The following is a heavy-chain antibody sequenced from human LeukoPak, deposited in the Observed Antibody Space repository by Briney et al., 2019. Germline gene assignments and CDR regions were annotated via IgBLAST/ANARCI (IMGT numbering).Heavy chain of an antibody. Sequence: PGGSLRLSCAASGFTFSSYAMSWVRQAPGKGLEWVSAISGSGGSTYYADSVKGRFTISRDNSKNTLYLQMNSLRAEDTAVYYCAKDLLARGWSTTFDYWGQGTLVTVSS. CDR3: AKDLLARGWSTTFDY. J-gene: IGHJ4*02. D-gene: IGHD6-19*01. CDR2: ISGSGGST. CDR1: GFTFSSYA. V-gene: IGHV3-23*01.